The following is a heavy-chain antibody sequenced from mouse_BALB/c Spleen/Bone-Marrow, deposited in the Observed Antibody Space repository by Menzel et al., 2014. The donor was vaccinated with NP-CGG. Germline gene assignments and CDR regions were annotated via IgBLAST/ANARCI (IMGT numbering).Heavy chain of an antibody. J-gene: IGHJ3*01. CDR2: INPDSSTI. CDR1: GFDFSRYW. Sequence: DVKLVESGGGRVQPGGSLKLSCAASGFDFSRYWMSWVRQAPGKGLEWIGEINPDSSTINYTPPLKDKFIISRVNAKNTLYLQKSKVRSEDTALYYCTRLHYYGYSAYWGQGTLVTVST. V-gene: IGHV4-1*02. CDR3: TRLHYYGYSAY. D-gene: IGHD1-2*01.